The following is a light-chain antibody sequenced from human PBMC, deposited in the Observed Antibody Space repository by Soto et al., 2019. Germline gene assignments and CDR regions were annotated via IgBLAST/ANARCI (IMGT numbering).Light chain of an antibody. V-gene: IGKV3-20*01. Sequence: EIVLMQSPGTLSLSPGERATLSRRASQSVSSSYLAWYQQKPGQAPRLLIYGASSRATGIPDRFSGSGSGTDFTLTISRLEPEDFAVYYCQQYGSSPPRYTFGQGTKLEIK. CDR1: QSVSSSY. CDR2: GAS. J-gene: IGKJ2*01. CDR3: QQYGSSPPRYT.